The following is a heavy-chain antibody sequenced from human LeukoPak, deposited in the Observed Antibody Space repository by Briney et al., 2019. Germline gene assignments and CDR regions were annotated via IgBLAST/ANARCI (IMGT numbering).Heavy chain of an antibody. CDR1: GGSFSGYY. Sequence: PSETLSLTCAVYGGSFSGYYWSWIRQPPGKGLEWIGYIYYSGSTYYNPSLKSRVTISVDTSKNQFSLKLSSVTAPDTAVYYCARIEYQLPPGWFDPWGQGTLVTVSS. V-gene: IGHV4-34*09. D-gene: IGHD2-2*01. CDR2: IYYSGST. J-gene: IGHJ5*02. CDR3: ARIEYQLPPGWFDP.